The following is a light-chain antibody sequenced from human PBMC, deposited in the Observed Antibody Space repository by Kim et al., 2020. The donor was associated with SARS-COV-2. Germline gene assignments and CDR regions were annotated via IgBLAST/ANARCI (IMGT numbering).Light chain of an antibody. CDR3: QQYDSSPPMYT. J-gene: IGKJ2*01. Sequence: EIVLTQSPGTLSLSPGERATLSCRASQSVSSSYLAWYQQKPGQAPRLLIYGASSRATGIPDRFSGSGSVTDFTLTISRLEPEDFAVYYCQQYDSSPPMYTCGQGTKLEI. V-gene: IGKV3-20*01. CDR2: GAS. CDR1: QSVSSSY.